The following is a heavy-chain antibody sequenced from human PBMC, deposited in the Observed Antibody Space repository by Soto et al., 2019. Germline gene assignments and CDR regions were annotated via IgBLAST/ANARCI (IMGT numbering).Heavy chain of an antibody. D-gene: IGHD6-13*01. CDR2: IYYSGST. CDR3: ARHQSHSSSYVDP. V-gene: IGHV4-39*01. Sequence: PSETLSLTSTVSGGSISSSSYYWGLIRQPPGKGLEWIGSIYYSGSTYYNPSLKSRVTISVDTSKNQFSLKLSSVTAADTAVYYCARHQSHSSSYVDPWGQGTLVTVSS. CDR1: GGSISSSSYY. J-gene: IGHJ5*02.